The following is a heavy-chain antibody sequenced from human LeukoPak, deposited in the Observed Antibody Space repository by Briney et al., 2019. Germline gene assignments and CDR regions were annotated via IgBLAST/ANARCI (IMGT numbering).Heavy chain of an antibody. V-gene: IGHV3-21*01. J-gene: IGHJ4*02. CDR2: ISSSSSYI. CDR1: GFTFRNYS. Sequence: GGSLRLSRAASGFTFRNYSMHWVRQAAGKELALSSSISSSSSYIYYADSVKGRFTISRDNAKNSLYLQMNSLRAEDTAVYYCARVTEAPYYFDYWGQGTLVTVSS. CDR3: ARVTEAPYYFDY.